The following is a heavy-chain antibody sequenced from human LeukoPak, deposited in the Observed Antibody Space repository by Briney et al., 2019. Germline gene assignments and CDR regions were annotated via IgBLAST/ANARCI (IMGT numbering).Heavy chain of an antibody. Sequence: PSETLSLTCTVSGGSISSYYWSWIRQPPGKGLEWIGYIYYSGSTNYNPSLKSRVTISVDTSKNQFSLQLNSVTPEDTAVYYCAGEESGWYGYWGQGTLVTVSS. J-gene: IGHJ4*02. D-gene: IGHD6-19*01. CDR3: AGEESGWYGY. V-gene: IGHV4-59*12. CDR1: GGSISSYY. CDR2: IYYSGST.